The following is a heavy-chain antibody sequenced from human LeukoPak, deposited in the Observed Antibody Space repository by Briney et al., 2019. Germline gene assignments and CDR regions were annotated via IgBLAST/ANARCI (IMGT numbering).Heavy chain of an antibody. J-gene: IGHJ3*01. Sequence: SETLSLTCTVSGGSISTYYWSWIRQPPWKGLEWIAYIYYSGSTNYNPSLKSRVTISVDTSKNQFSLKLSSVTAADTAVYYCARHPLRGDSGNAFDVWGQGTVVCVSS. CDR3: ARHPLRGDSGNAFDV. CDR1: GGSISTYY. D-gene: IGHD4-17*01. V-gene: IGHV4-59*08. CDR2: IYYSGST.